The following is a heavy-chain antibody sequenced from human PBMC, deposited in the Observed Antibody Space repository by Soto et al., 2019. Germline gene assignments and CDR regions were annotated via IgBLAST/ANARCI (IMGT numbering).Heavy chain of an antibody. D-gene: IGHD1-1*01. V-gene: IGHV1-69*02. CDR2: VNPILSMS. CDR3: ARIGTGTRSYFDF. J-gene: IGHJ4*02. Sequence: SVKVSCKASGDTFSFYTINWVRQAPGLGLEWMGRVNPILSMSNYAQKFQGRVTMTADKSTSTAYMELRSLRSEDTATYYCARIGTGTRSYFDFWGQGVLVTVSS. CDR1: GDTFSFYT.